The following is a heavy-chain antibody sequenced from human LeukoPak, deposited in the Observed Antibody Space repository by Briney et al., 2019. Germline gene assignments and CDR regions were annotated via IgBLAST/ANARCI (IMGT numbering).Heavy chain of an antibody. Sequence: QPGGSLRLSCAVSGFTFSSYEMNWVRQAPGKGLEWVSYISSSGSTIYYADSVKGRFTISRDNAKNSLYLQMNSLRVEDTAVYYCARGYAGTLFYWGQGTLDTVSS. D-gene: IGHD4-23*01. J-gene: IGHJ4*02. CDR2: ISSSGSTI. V-gene: IGHV3-48*03. CDR3: ARGYAGTLFY. CDR1: GFTFSSYE.